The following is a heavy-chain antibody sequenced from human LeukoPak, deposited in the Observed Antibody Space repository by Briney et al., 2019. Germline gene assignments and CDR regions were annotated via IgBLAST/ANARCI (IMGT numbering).Heavy chain of an antibody. CDR2: LSSSGSTI. CDR1: GFTFSDYY. V-gene: IGHV3-11*01. CDR3: ARDHLHSRTSAYDV. D-gene: IGHD2-2*01. J-gene: IGHJ6*02. Sequence: PGGSLRLSCAASGFTFSDYYMSWIRQAPGKGLAWVSYLSSSGSTIYYADSVKGRFTISRDNAKNSLYLQMNSLRDEDTAVYYCARDHLHSRTSAYDVWGQGTTVTVSS.